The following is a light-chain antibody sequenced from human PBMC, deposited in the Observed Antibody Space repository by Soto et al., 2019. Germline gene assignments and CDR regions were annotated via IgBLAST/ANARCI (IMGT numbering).Light chain of an antibody. CDR1: QSVSSN. CDR2: GAS. V-gene: IGKV3-15*01. J-gene: IGKJ2*01. Sequence: EIVMTQSPATLSVSPGERAILSCRASQSVSSNLAWYQQTPGQAPRLLIYGASTRATGIPARFSGSGSGTEFTLTISSLQSEDFAVYYCQQYNNWPPSTFGQGTKLEIK. CDR3: QQYNNWPPST.